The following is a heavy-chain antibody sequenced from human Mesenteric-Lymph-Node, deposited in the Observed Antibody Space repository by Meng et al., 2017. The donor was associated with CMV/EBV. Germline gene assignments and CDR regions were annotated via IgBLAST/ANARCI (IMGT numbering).Heavy chain of an antibody. V-gene: IGHV3-20*04. D-gene: IGHD3-10*01. Sequence: GESLKTSCVASGFTFSNYWMHWVRQAPGKGLEWVSGINWNGGSTGYADSVKGRFTISRDNAKNSLYLQMNSLRAEDTALYYCARGGARGLGYWGQGTLVTVSS. CDR2: INWNGGST. CDR1: GFTFSNYW. J-gene: IGHJ4*02. CDR3: ARGGARGLGY.